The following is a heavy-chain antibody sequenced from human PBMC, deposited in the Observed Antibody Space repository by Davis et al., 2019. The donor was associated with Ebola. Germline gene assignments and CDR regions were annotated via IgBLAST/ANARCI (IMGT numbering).Heavy chain of an antibody. V-gene: IGHV4-34*01. CDR3: ARGVVAAASDAFDI. D-gene: IGHD2-15*01. CDR2: INHSGST. CDR1: GGSFSGYY. J-gene: IGHJ3*02. Sequence: SETLSLTCAVYGGSFSGYYWSWIRQPPGKGLEWIGEINHSGSTNYNPSLKSRVTISVDTSKNQFSLKLSSVTAADTAVYYCARGVVAAASDAFDIWGQGTMVTVSS.